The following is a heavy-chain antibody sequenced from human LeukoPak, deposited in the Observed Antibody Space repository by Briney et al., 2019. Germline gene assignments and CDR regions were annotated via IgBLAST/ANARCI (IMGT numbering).Heavy chain of an antibody. CDR1: GYSFTSYW. J-gene: IGHJ4*02. V-gene: IGHV5-51*01. D-gene: IGHD2-21*01. CDR2: IYPGDSDT. CDR3: ARQTHIVVVSATYDY. Sequence: GESRKISCKGSGYSFTSYWIGWVRQMPGKGLEWMGIIYPGDSDTRYSPSFQGQVTISADKSISTAYLQWSSLKASDTAMYYCARQTHIVVVSATYDYWGQGTLVTVSS.